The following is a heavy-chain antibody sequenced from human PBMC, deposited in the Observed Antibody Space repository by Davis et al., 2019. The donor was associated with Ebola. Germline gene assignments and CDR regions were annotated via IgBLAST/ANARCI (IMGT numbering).Heavy chain of an antibody. J-gene: IGHJ4*02. V-gene: IGHV3-9*01. CDR1: GFTFDDYA. Sequence: SLKISCAASGFTFDDYAMHWVRQAPGKGLEWVSGISWNSGDIGYADSVKGRFIISRDSAKNSLYLQMNSLRAEDTAFYYCARDEHYAFDYWGQGTLVTVSS. CDR2: ISWNSGDI. CDR3: ARDEHYAFDY. D-gene: IGHD4-17*01.